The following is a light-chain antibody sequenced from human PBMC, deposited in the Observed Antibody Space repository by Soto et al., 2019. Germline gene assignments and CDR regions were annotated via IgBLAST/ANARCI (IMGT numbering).Light chain of an antibody. Sequence: DIQMTQSPSSLSASVGDRVTITCRASQSSSSYLNWYQQNPEKAPKLLIYAASSLQSGVPSRFSGSGSGTDFTLTISSRQPEDFAKYYCQQSYSTPMYTFGQGTKQEIK. CDR2: AAS. J-gene: IGKJ2*01. CDR3: QQSYSTPMYT. V-gene: IGKV1-39*01. CDR1: QSSSSY.